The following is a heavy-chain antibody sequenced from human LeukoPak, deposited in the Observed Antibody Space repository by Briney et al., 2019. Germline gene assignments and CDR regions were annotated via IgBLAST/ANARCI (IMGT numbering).Heavy chain of an antibody. Sequence: KSSETLSLTCTVSGGSISSYYWSWIRQPPGKGLEWIGYIYYSGSTSYSPSLKSRVTISVDTSKNQFSLKLSSVTAADTAVYYCARGRDGYPFWGQETLVSVSS. V-gene: IGHV4-59*01. CDR2: IYYSGST. J-gene: IGHJ4*02. D-gene: IGHD5-24*01. CDR1: GGSISSYY. CDR3: ARGRDGYPF.